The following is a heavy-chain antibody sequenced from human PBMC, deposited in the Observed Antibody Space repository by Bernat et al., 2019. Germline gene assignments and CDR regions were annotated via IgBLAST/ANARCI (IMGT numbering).Heavy chain of an antibody. V-gene: IGHV3-33*01. CDR2: IWYDGSNK. J-gene: IGHJ4*02. Sequence: QVQLVESGGGVVQPGRSLRLSCAASGFTFSSYGMHWVRQAPGKGLEWVAVIWYDGSNKYYADSVKGRFTISRDNSKNTLYLQMNSLRAEDTAGYYCARDMVATFIDYWGQGTLVTVSS. CDR1: GFTFSSYG. CDR3: ARDMVATFIDY. D-gene: IGHD5-12*01.